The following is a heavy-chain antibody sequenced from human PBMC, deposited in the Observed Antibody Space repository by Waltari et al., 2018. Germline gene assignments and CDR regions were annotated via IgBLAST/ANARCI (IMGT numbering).Heavy chain of an antibody. J-gene: IGHJ4*02. CDR3: ARDRGRGRYLDT. D-gene: IGHD1-26*01. Sequence: QLQLEQSGPGLVKPSESLSLTCAVSGYSTSSNDLWNWVRQSPGRGLEWIGQVNRSGKSHYNLSLASRVTVSIDTSKNQFSLTLPSPTAADTAIYYCARDRGRGRYLDTWGQGTLVTVSP. CDR2: VNRSGKS. CDR1: GYSTSSNDL. V-gene: IGHV4-4*02.